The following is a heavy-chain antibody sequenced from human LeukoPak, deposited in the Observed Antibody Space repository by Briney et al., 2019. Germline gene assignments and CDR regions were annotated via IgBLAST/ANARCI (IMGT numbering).Heavy chain of an antibody. CDR1: GFTFSSYW. CDR3: ARRIQGMAPYYFDY. Sequence: GRSLRLSCTASGFTFSSYWMHWVRQAAGKGLVWVSRINSDGGSTSYADSVKGRLTISRDNAKNTLYLQMNSLRAEDTAVYYCARRIQGMAPYYFDYWGQGTLVTVSS. D-gene: IGHD5-24*01. CDR2: INSDGGST. J-gene: IGHJ4*02. V-gene: IGHV3-74*01.